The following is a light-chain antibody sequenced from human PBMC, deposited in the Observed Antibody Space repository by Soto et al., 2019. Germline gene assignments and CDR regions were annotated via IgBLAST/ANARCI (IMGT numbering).Light chain of an antibody. Sequence: QSVLTQSPSASASLGASVKLTCTLSSGHSSYAIAWHQQQPEKGPRYLMKLNSDGSHSKGDGIPDRFSGSSSGAERYLTIFNFQSEDEADYYCQTWGTGIHVVFGGGTKVTVL. CDR3: QTWGTGIHVV. CDR2: LNSDGSH. J-gene: IGLJ3*02. CDR1: SGHSSYA. V-gene: IGLV4-69*01.